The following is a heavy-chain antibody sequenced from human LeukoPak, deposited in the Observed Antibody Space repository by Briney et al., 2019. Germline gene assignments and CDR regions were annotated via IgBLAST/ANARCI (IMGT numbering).Heavy chain of an antibody. CDR2: IYYSGRN. CDR1: GGSFSSCSYY. D-gene: IGHD4-11*01. CDR3: ARYYSNDVLYYYYMDV. J-gene: IGHJ6*03. Sequence: SETLSLSCTVTGGSFSSCSYYWVWLRQRPGKGLVWIGSIYYSGRNYYNPSVKSRVTISVDTSKNQFSLKLSSVTAADTAVYYCARYYSNDVLYYYYMDVWGKGTTVTVS. V-gene: IGHV4-39*01.